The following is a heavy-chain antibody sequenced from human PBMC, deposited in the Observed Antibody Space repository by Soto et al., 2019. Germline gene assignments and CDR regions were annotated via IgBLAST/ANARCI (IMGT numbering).Heavy chain of an antibody. CDR2: ISYSGST. J-gene: IGHJ3*01. V-gene: IGHV4-59*08. Sequence: SETLSLTCTVSAGSISGYYCSWFRQSPEKGLEYIGYISYSGSTNYNPSLKSRVTTSLDTSKNQFSLKLSSVTAADTAIYYCASLNFDILTGYYAFDLWGQGTMVT. CDR3: ASLNFDILTGYYAFDL. D-gene: IGHD3-9*01. CDR1: AGSISGYY.